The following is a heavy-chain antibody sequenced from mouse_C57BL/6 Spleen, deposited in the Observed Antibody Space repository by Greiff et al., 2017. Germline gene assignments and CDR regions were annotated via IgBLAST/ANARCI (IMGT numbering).Heavy chain of an antibody. Sequence: QVQLKQSGPELVKPGASVKISCKASGYAFSSSWMNWVKQRPGKGLEWIGRIYPGDGDTNYNGKFKGKATLTADKSSSTAYMQLSSLTSEDSAVYFCARGEAGLAYWGQGTLVTVSA. CDR3: ARGEAGLAY. CDR2: IYPGDGDT. J-gene: IGHJ3*01. D-gene: IGHD3-1*01. V-gene: IGHV1-82*01. CDR1: GYAFSSSW.